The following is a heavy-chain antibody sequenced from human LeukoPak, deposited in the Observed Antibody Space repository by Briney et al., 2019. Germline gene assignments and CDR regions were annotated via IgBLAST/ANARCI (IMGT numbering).Heavy chain of an antibody. CDR1: GFTFDDYG. V-gene: IGHV3-20*04. D-gene: IGHD3-10*01. Sequence: GGSLRLSCAASGFTFDDYGMNWVRQAPGKGLEWVSGINWNGGSTGYADSVKGQFTISRDNAKNFLYLQMNSLRAEDTALYYCATHSYYYGSGSYPHYLDYWGQGTLVTVSS. CDR3: ATHSYYYGSGSYPHYLDY. CDR2: INWNGGST. J-gene: IGHJ4*02.